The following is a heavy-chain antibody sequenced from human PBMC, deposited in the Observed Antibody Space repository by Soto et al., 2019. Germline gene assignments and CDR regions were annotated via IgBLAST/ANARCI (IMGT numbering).Heavy chain of an antibody. CDR1: GFTFSSYA. CDR2: ISSNGGST. Sequence: GGSLRLSCAASGFTFSSYAMHWVRQAPGKGLEYVSAISSNGGSTYYANSVKGRFTISRDNSKNSLSLQMNSLRDEDTAVYYCSRGGQQLVPPDHYAMDVWGQGTTVTVSS. CDR3: SRGGQQLVPPDHYAMDV. D-gene: IGHD6-13*01. V-gene: IGHV3-64*01. J-gene: IGHJ6*02.